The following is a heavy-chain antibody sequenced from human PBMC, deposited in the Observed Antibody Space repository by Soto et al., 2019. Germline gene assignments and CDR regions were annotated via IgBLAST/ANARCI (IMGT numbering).Heavy chain of an antibody. V-gene: IGHV1-69*01. CDR1: GGIFSSNA. CDR3: ARGVRGYSYGRGPPRYYFDY. Sequence: QVQVVQSGAEVKKPGSSVKVSCMASGGIFSSNALSWVRQAPGQGLEWMGGIIPIFGSVNYAQKFQGRVTITADESTSTAYMELSSLRSEDTAVYFCARGVRGYSYGRGPPRYYFDYWGQGTLVTVSS. J-gene: IGHJ4*02. D-gene: IGHD5-18*01. CDR2: IIPIFGSV.